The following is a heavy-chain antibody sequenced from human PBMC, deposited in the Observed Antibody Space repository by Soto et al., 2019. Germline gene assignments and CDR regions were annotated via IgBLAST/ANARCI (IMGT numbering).Heavy chain of an antibody. CDR1: GASVSSNIAA. J-gene: IGHJ6*01. CDR3: ARQQPNHYYGMDV. V-gene: IGHV6-1*01. CDR2: TYYRSKWYN. D-gene: IGHD6-13*01. Sequence: SQTLSLTCAISGASVSSNIAAWNLIRQSPSRGLEWLGRTYYRSKWYNDYAVSVKSRITINPDTSKNQFSLQLNSVTPEDTAVYYCARQQPNHYYGMDVWGQGTPVTVSS.